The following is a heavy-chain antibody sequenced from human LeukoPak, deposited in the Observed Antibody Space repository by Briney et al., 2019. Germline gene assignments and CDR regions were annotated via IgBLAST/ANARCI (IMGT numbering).Heavy chain of an antibody. D-gene: IGHD3-22*01. V-gene: IGHV1-2*02. CDR1: GYTFTGYY. CDR3: ARGRTYYYDSSGYFDAFDI. Sequence: ASVKVSCKASGYTFTGYYMHWVQQAPGQGLEWMGWINPNSGGTNYAQKFQGRVTMTRDTSISTAYMELSRLRSDDTAVYYCARGRTYYYDSSGYFDAFDIWGQGTMVTVSS. J-gene: IGHJ3*02. CDR2: INPNSGGT.